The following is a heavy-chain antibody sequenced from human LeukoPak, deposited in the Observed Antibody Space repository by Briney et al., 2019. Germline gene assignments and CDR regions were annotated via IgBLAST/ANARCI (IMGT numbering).Heavy chain of an antibody. CDR1: GFTFTSYW. Sequence: PGGSLRLSCAASGFTFTSYWMHWVRQAPGKGLVWVSRVNSDGSSTTYADSVKGRFTISRDNAKNTLYLQMNSLRAEGTAVYYCARGRYYGMDVWGQGTTVTVSS. CDR3: ARGRYYGMDV. J-gene: IGHJ6*02. V-gene: IGHV3-74*01. CDR2: VNSDGSST.